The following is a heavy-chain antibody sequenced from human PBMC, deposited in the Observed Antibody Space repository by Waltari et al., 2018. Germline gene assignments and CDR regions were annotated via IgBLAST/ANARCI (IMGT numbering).Heavy chain of an antibody. D-gene: IGHD3-3*01. J-gene: IGHJ4*02. Sequence: QVHLVQSGAEVKKPGASVKVSCKASGYTFSHYAIHWVRQAPGQRLEWMGWINAGDGNTKYALKFQGRLTITSDTSASTAYMELSSLRSEDSAVFYCAREHDTWSGYSFDFWGQGTPVTVSS. CDR2: INAGDGNT. CDR1: GYTFSHYA. V-gene: IGHV1-3*01. CDR3: AREHDTWSGYSFDF.